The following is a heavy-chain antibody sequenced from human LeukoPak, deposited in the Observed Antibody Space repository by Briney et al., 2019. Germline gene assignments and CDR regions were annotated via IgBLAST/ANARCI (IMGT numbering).Heavy chain of an antibody. J-gene: IGHJ6*03. CDR3: AREGGTIFGVVISYYYYYMDV. CDR2: IIPIFGTA. V-gene: IGHV1-69*05. CDR1: GGTFSSYA. D-gene: IGHD3-3*01. Sequence: GSSVKVSCKASGGTFSSYAISWVRQAPGQGLEWMGRIIPIFGTANYAQKFQGRVTITTDESTSTAYMELSSLRSEDTAVYYCAREGGTIFGVVISYYYYYMDVWGEGTTVTVSS.